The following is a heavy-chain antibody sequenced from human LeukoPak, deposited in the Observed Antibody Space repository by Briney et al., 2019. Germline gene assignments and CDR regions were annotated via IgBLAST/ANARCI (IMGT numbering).Heavy chain of an antibody. V-gene: IGHV3-23*01. D-gene: IGHD5-18*01. CDR1: GFTFSSYA. J-gene: IGHJ4*02. Sequence: GGSLRLSCAASGFTFSSYAMSWVRQAPGKGLEWASAISGSGGSTYYADSVKGRFTISRDNSKNTLYLQMNSLRAEDTAVYYCAKGNSYGYSSSDYWGQGTVVTVSS. CDR3: AKGNSYGYSSSDY. CDR2: ISGSGGST.